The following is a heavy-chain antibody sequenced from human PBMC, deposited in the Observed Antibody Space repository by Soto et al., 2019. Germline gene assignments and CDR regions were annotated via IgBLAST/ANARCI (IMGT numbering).Heavy chain of an antibody. D-gene: IGHD2-15*01. Sequence: TSETLSLTCAVSGGPITSRTYSWGWIRQPPGKTLEWIGTIYYHGNTYSNPSLKSRVTISVDTSKNQFSLKLSSVTAADTAVYYCARGLGYCSGGGCYYYYYGMDVWGQGTTVTVSS. J-gene: IGHJ6*02. CDR1: GGPITSRTYS. CDR2: IYYHGNT. V-gene: IGHV4-39*07. CDR3: ARGLGYCSGGGCYYYYYGMDV.